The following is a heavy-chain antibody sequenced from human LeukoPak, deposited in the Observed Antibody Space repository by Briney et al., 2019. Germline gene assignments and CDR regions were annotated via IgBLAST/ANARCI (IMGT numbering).Heavy chain of an antibody. CDR3: ARLKTYYYDSSGPTD. J-gene: IGHJ4*02. D-gene: IGHD3-22*01. Sequence: PSETLSLTCTVSGGSISSYYWSWLRQPPGKGLEWIGYIYYSGSTNYNPSLKSRVTISVDTSKNQFSLKLSSVTAADTAVYYCARLKTYYYDSSGPTDWGQGTLVTVSS. CDR2: IYYSGST. V-gene: IGHV4-59*01. CDR1: GGSISSYY.